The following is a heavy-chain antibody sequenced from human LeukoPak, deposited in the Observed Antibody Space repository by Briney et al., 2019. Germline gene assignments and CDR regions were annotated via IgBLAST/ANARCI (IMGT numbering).Heavy chain of an antibody. V-gene: IGHV1-24*01. D-gene: IGHD3-10*01. CDR1: GYTLTELS. Sequence: GASVKVSCKVSGYTLTELSIHWVRQAPGKGHEWMGGFDPEDDETIYAQKFQGTVTMTEDTSTDTAYMELSSLRSEDTAEYYCATAPVTRAMIRGVIDYRGQGTLVTVSS. J-gene: IGHJ4*02. CDR3: ATAPVTRAMIRGVIDY. CDR2: FDPEDDET.